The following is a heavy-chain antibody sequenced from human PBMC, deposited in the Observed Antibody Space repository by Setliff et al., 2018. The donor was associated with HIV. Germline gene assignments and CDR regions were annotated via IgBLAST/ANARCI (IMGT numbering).Heavy chain of an antibody. CDR3: ARGTDYSGWFYDY. J-gene: IGHJ4*02. D-gene: IGHD1-26*01. V-gene: IGHV3-7*03. Sequence: GSLRLSCAAFGFTFSSYWMSWVRQAPGKGLEWVANIKQDGSEKYYVDSVKGRFTISRDNAKNSLYLQMNSLRAEDTAVYYCARGTDYSGWFYDYWGQGTQVTVSS. CDR1: GFTFSSYW. CDR2: IKQDGSEK.